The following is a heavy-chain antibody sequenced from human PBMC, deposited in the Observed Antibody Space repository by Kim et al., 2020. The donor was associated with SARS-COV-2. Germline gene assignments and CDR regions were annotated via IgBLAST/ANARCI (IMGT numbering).Heavy chain of an antibody. V-gene: IGHV3-23*01. Sequence: GGSLRLSCAASGFTFSSSAMNWVRQAPGKGLEWVSVISGSGAPTYYADSVKGRFTISRDNSKNTLYLQMDSLRAEDTALYYCAKSQVRGVNNMDVWGKGTPVTVSS. D-gene: IGHD3-10*01. J-gene: IGHJ6*03. CDR2: ISGSGAPT. CDR1: GFTFSSSA. CDR3: AKSQVRGVNNMDV.